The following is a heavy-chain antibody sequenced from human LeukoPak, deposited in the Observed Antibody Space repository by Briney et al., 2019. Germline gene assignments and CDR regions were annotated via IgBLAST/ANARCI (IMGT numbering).Heavy chain of an antibody. V-gene: IGHV4-34*01. D-gene: IGHD6-19*01. CDR2: INHSGST. Sequence: SETLSLTCAVYGGSFSGYYWSWIRQPPGKGLEWIGEINHSGSTNYNPSLKSRVTVSVDTSKNQFSLRLSSVTAADTAVYYCARDPWSIAVAGTGAFDIWGQGTMVTVSS. J-gene: IGHJ3*02. CDR3: ARDPWSIAVAGTGAFDI. CDR1: GGSFSGYY.